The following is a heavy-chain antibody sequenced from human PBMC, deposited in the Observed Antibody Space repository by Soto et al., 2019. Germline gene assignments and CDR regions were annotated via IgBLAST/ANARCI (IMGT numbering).Heavy chain of an antibody. CDR1: GGTFSSYA. CDR2: IIPIFGTA. D-gene: IGHD2-2*02. CDR3: ARYCISTSCYTLEEYYGMDV. Sequence: QVQLVQSGAEVKKPGSSVKVSCKASGGTFSSYAISWVRQAPGQGLEWMGGIIPIFGTANYAQKFQGRVTITADESTSTAYMELSSLRSEGTAVYYCARYCISTSCYTLEEYYGMDVWGQGTTVTVSS. J-gene: IGHJ6*02. V-gene: IGHV1-69*12.